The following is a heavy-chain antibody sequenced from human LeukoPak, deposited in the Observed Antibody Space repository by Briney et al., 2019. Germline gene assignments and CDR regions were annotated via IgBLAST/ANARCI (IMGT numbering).Heavy chain of an antibody. V-gene: IGHV3-23*01. CDR3: ASGPGIAVAASYYYYYYGMDV. Sequence: PGGSLRLSCAASGFTFSSYAMSWVRQAPGKGLEWVSAISGSGGSTYYADSVKGRFTISRDNSKNTLYLQMNSLRAEDTAVYYCASGPGIAVAASYYYYYYGMDVWGQGTTVTVSS. J-gene: IGHJ6*02. D-gene: IGHD6-19*01. CDR1: GFTFSSYA. CDR2: ISGSGGST.